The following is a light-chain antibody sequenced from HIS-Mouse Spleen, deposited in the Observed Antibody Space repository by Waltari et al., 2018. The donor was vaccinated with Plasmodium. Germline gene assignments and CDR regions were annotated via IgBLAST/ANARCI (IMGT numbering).Light chain of an antibody. CDR1: KLGYKY. J-gene: IGLJ2*01. Sequence: SYELTQPPSVSVSPGQTASITCSGDKLGYKYACWYQQKPGQSPVLVIYQDSKRPSGIPGRFSGSNSGNTATLTISGTQAMDEADYYCQAWDGSTVVFGGGTKLTVL. V-gene: IGLV3-1*01. CDR3: QAWDGSTVV. CDR2: QDS.